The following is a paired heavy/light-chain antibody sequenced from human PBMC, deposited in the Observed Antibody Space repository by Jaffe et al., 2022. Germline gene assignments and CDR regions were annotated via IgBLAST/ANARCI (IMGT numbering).Light chain of an antibody. J-gene: IGKJ4*01. V-gene: IGKV4-1*01. CDR2: WAS. Sequence: DIVMTQSPDSLAVSLGERATINCKSSQSVLYSSNNKNYLAWYQQKPGQPPKLLIYWASTRESGVPDRFSGSGSGTDFTLTISSLQAEDVAVYYCQQYYSTPETFGGGTKVEIK. CDR3: QQYYSTPET. CDR1: QSVLYSSNNKNY.
Heavy chain of an antibody. Sequence: EVQLVESGGGLVQPGGSLRLSCAASGFTFSSYAMHWVRQAPGKGLEYVSAISSNGGSTYYANSVKGRFTISRDNSKNTLYLQMGSLRAEDMAVYYCARAEKEAIVATIPARYFDLWGRGTLVTVSS. CDR2: ISSNGGST. D-gene: IGHD5-12*01. J-gene: IGHJ2*01. CDR3: ARAEKEAIVATIPARYFDL. V-gene: IGHV3-64*01. CDR1: GFTFSSYA.